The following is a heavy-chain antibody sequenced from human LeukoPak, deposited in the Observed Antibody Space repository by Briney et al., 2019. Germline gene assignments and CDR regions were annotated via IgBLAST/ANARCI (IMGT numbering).Heavy chain of an antibody. Sequence: GGSLRPSCAASGFTVSSNYMSWVRQAPGKGLEWVSVIYSGGSTYYADSVKGRFTISRHNSKNTLYLQMNSLRAEDTAVYYCARSYYDSSGYFFDPWGQGTLVTVSS. V-gene: IGHV3-53*04. J-gene: IGHJ5*02. D-gene: IGHD3-22*01. CDR1: GFTVSSNY. CDR2: IYSGGST. CDR3: ARSYYDSSGYFFDP.